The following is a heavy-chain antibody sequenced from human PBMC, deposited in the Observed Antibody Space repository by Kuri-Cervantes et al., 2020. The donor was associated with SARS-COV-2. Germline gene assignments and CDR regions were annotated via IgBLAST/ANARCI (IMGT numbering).Heavy chain of an antibody. J-gene: IGHJ3*02. CDR1: GGSISSGDYY. CDR2: IYYSGST. CDR3: ARAQPGPYGFDI. D-gene: IGHD1-14*01. V-gene: IGHV4-30-4*08. Sequence: SCTVSGGSISSGDYYWSWIRQPPGKGLEWIGYIYYSGSTYYNPSLKSRVAISVDTSKNQFSLKLSSVTAADTAVYYCARAQPGPYGFDIWGQGTMVTVSS.